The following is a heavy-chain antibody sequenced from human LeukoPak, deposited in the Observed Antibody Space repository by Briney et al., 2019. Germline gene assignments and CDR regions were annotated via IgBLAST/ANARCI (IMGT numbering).Heavy chain of an antibody. D-gene: IGHD3-10*01. CDR2: IRYYGTDK. CDR1: GFTFSDYG. Sequence: GGPLRLSCAASGFTFSDYGMYWVRQAPGKGLEWVAYIRYYGTDKFYADSVKGRFTISRDNSRNTLFLQMNSLRAEDTAVYYCAKPSPGDNNNGGFDYWGQGTLVTVSS. V-gene: IGHV3-30*02. CDR3: AKPSPGDNNNGGFDY. J-gene: IGHJ4*02.